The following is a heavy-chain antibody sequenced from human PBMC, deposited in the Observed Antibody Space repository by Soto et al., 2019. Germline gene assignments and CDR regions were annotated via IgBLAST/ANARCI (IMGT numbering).Heavy chain of an antibody. V-gene: IGHV3-11*06. CDR3: AKEYGRLDY. CDR1: GFTFSDYY. Sequence: GGSLRLSCAASGFTFSDYYMSWIRQAPGKGLEWVSYISSGSGYTNYADSVKGRFTISRDNAKNSLYLQMNSLRAEDTAVYYCAKEYGRLDYWGQGTLVTV. CDR2: ISSGSGYT. D-gene: IGHD4-17*01. J-gene: IGHJ4*02.